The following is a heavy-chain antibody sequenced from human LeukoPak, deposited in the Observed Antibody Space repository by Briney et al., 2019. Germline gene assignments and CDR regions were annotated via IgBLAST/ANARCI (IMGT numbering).Heavy chain of an antibody. J-gene: IGHJ4*02. Sequence: SETLSLTCTVSGDSINSLDLWSWVRQPPGKGLEWIGEMYLSGTTHSNPSVKSRVTISVDTSKNQFSLKLSSVTAADTAVYYCARVTQDYWGQGTLVTVSS. V-gene: IGHV4-4*02. CDR1: GDSINSLDL. CDR3: ARVTQDY. CDR2: MYLSGTT.